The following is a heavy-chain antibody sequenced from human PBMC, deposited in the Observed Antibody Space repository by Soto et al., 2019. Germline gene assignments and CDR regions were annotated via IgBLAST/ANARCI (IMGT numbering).Heavy chain of an antibody. Sequence: QLQLQESGSGLVKPSQTLSLTCAVSGGSISSGGYSWSWIRQPPGKGLEWIGYIYHSGSTYYNPSLKSRVTISVDRSKNQYSLKLSSVTAADTAVYYCASDNYYYGMDVWGQGTTVTVSS. V-gene: IGHV4-30-2*01. J-gene: IGHJ6*02. CDR3: ASDNYYYGMDV. CDR2: IYHSGST. CDR1: GGSISSGGYS.